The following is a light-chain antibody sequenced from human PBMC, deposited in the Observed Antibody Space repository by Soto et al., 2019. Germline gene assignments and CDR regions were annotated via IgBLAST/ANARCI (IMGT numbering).Light chain of an antibody. J-gene: IGKJ1*01. CDR2: AAS. CDR1: QSVSSSS. CDR3: QQHGTT. Sequence: EIVLKQSPGTLSLSPGERATLFCRASQSVSSSSLAWYQQKPGQALRPLIYAASIRASGIPDRFSGSGSGTDFTLTISRLEPEDSAVYYCQQHGTTFGQGTKVDIK. V-gene: IGKV3-20*01.